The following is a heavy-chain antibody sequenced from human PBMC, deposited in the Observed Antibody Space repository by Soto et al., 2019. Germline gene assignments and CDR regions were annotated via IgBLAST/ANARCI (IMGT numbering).Heavy chain of an antibody. J-gene: IGHJ6*02. CDR3: ARVSRIPVQGMDV. CDR1: GFTFSSYE. CDR2: ISHSGGTI. V-gene: IGHV3-48*03. D-gene: IGHD1-1*01. Sequence: EVQLVESGGGLVQPGGSLRLSCAASGFTFSSYEMNWVRQAPGKGLEWVSYISHSGGTIYYADSVKGRVTISRDNAKKSLYLQMNSLRAEDTAVYYCARVSRIPVQGMDVWGQGTTVTGSS.